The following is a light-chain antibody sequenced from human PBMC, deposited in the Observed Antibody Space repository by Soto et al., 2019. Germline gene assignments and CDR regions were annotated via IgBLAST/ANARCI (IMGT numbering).Light chain of an antibody. CDR3: QQRSNWPSIT. Sequence: EIVVTQSPATLSLSPWERATLSCRASQSVSSYLAWYQQKPGQAPRLLISDASNRATGIPVRFSGSGSGTDFTLTISSLEAEASAVYYCQQRSNWPSITFGQGTRLEIK. CDR1: QSVSSY. CDR2: DAS. J-gene: IGKJ5*01. V-gene: IGKV3-11*01.